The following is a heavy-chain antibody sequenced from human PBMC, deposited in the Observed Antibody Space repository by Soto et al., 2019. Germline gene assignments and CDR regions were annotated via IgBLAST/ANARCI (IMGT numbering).Heavy chain of an antibody. V-gene: IGHV3-23*01. Sequence: PGGSLRLSCAASGFTFSSYAMSWVRQAPGKGLEWVSAISGSGGSTYYADSVKGRFTISRDNSKNTLYLQMNSLRAEDTAVYYCAKVQQPVPWFGPFDYWGQGTLVTVSS. CDR3: AKVQQPVPWFGPFDY. CDR1: GFTFSSYA. D-gene: IGHD6-6*01. J-gene: IGHJ4*02. CDR2: ISGSGGST.